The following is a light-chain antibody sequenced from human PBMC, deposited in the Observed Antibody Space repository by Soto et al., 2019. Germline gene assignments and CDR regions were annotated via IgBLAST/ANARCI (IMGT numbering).Light chain of an antibody. Sequence: ETVMTQSPDTLSVSPGERVTLSCRASQSVSSSYLAWYQQKPGQAPRLLIYGASSRATGIPDRFSGSGSGTDFTLTISRLEPEDFAVYYCQQYGSSPPITFGQGTRLAIK. CDR1: QSVSSSY. V-gene: IGKV3-20*01. CDR3: QQYGSSPPIT. CDR2: GAS. J-gene: IGKJ5*01.